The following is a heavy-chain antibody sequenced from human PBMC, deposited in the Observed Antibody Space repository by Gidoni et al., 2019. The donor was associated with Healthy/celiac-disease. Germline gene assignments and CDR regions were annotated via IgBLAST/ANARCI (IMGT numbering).Heavy chain of an antibody. J-gene: IGHJ6*02. CDR1: GFTFDDYA. V-gene: IGHV3-9*01. CDR2: ISWNSGSI. CDR3: AKVAAPDFYYYYGMDV. Sequence: EVQLVESGGGLVKPGRSLSLSGAASGFTFDDYAMHWVRQAPGKGLEWVSGISWNSGSIGYADSVKGRFTISRDNAKNSLYLQMNSLRAEDTALYYCAKVAAPDFYYYYGMDVWGQGTTVTVSS. D-gene: IGHD6-6*01.